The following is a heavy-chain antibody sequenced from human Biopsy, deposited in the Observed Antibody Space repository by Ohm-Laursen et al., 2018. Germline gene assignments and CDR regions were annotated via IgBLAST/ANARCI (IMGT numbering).Heavy chain of an antibody. CDR3: ARDRDRRGWFDP. CDR2: IYTSGIT. V-gene: IGHV4-4*07. J-gene: IGHJ5*02. Sequence: TLSLTCTLSGGSLSSYSWSWIRQPAGNGLEWIGQIYTSGITNHNPSLKSRVTMSVDTSKSNFPLRVSSVTAADTAVYYCARDRDRRGWFDPWGQGTLVTVSS. D-gene: IGHD1-14*01. CDR1: GGSLSSYS.